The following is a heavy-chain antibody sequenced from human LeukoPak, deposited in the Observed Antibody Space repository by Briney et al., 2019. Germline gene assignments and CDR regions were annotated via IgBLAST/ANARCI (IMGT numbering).Heavy chain of an antibody. CDR1: GFTFSSYW. V-gene: IGHV3-30*03. D-gene: IGHD5-12*01. CDR3: AREGRTSGFCGSFDI. J-gene: IGHJ3*02. Sequence: GGSLRLSCAASGFTFSSYWMNWARQAPGKGLEWVAGMSFDGSQYYVESVKGRFTISRDNSGNTVYLHMTSLRPEDTAVYFCAREGRTSGFCGSFDIWGQGTTVTISS. CDR2: MSFDGSQ.